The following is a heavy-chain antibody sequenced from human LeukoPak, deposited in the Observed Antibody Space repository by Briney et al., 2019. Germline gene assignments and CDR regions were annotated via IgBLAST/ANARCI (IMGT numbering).Heavy chain of an antibody. Sequence: PGGSLRLSCAASGFTLSSYSMNWVRQAPGKGLEWVSSISSSSYIYYADSVKGRFTISRDNAKNSLYLQMNSLRAEDTAVYYCARETYYYDSSGYFPMDVWGKGTTVTVSS. CDR2: ISSSSYI. CDR3: ARETYYYDSSGYFPMDV. D-gene: IGHD3-22*01. CDR1: GFTLSSYS. J-gene: IGHJ6*03. V-gene: IGHV3-21*01.